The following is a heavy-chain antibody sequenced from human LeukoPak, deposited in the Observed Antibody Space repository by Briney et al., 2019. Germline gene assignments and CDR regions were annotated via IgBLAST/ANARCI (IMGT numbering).Heavy chain of an antibody. Sequence: SQTLSLTCTVSGGSISSGDYYWSWIRQPPGKGLEWIGYIYYSGSTYYNPSLKSRVTISVDTPKNQFSLKLSSVTAADTAVYYCAGTRTTVTTFWFDPWGQGTLVTVSS. CDR1: GGSISSGDYY. CDR2: IYYSGST. CDR3: AGTRTTVTTFWFDP. V-gene: IGHV4-30-4*08. J-gene: IGHJ5*02. D-gene: IGHD4-17*01.